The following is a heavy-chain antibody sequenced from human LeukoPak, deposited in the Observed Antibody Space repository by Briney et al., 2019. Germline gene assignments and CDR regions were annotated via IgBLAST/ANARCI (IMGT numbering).Heavy chain of an antibody. Sequence: GGSLRLSCAASGFTFSSYAMSWVRQAPGKGLEWVSAISGSGGGTYYADSVKGRFTISRDNAKNSLYLQMNSLRAEDTAVYYCARGPGRGYDFWSGYGGYFDYWGQGTLVTVSS. V-gene: IGHV3-23*01. CDR3: ARGPGRGYDFWSGYGGYFDY. J-gene: IGHJ4*02. D-gene: IGHD3-3*01. CDR2: ISGSGGGT. CDR1: GFTFSSYA.